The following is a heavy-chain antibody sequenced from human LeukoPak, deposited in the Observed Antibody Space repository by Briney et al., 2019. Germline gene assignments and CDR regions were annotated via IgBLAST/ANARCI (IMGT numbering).Heavy chain of an antibody. CDR3: ARSGGDYYYYYYMDV. CDR2: MNPNSGNT. V-gene: IGHV1-8*03. CDR1: GYTFTSYD. Sequence: ASVKVSCKASGYTFTSYDTNWVRQATGQGLEWMGWMNPNSGNTGYAQKFQGRVTITRNTSISTAYMELSSLRSEDTAVYYCARSGGDYYYYYYMDVWGKGTTVTVSS. D-gene: IGHD2-15*01. J-gene: IGHJ6*03.